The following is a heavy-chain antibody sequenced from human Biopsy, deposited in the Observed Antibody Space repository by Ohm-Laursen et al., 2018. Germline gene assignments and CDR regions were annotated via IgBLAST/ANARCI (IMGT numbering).Heavy chain of an antibody. CDR1: GYTYTSYD. D-gene: IGHD3-10*01. CDR3: ARGSFWFGGNYYYYGMDV. V-gene: IGHV1-8*01. J-gene: IGHJ6*02. Sequence: ASVKVSCKVSGYTYTSYDINWVRQATGQGLEWMGWMNPNSGNTDYAQKFQGRVTMTRNTSISTAYMELNSLRSEDTAVYYCARGSFWFGGNYYYYGMDVWGQGTTVTVSS. CDR2: MNPNSGNT.